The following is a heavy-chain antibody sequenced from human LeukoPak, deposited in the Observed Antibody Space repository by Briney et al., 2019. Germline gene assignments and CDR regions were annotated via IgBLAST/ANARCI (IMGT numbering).Heavy chain of an antibody. CDR2: ISYDGSNK. V-gene: IGHV3-30*03. Sequence: GGSLRLSCAASGFTFSSYGMHWVRQAPGKGLEWVAVISYDGSNKYYADSVKGRFTISRDNSKNTLYLQMNSLRAEDTAVYYCARDWSGRKAFDIWGQGTMVTVSS. D-gene: IGHD3-3*01. J-gene: IGHJ3*02. CDR1: GFTFSSYG. CDR3: ARDWSGRKAFDI.